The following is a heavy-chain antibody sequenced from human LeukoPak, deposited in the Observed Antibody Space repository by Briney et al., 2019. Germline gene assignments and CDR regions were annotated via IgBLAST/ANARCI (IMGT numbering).Heavy chain of an antibody. V-gene: IGHV3-7*03. Sequence: GGSLRLSCAASGFTFSSYWMNWAHQAPGKGLEGVASINHNGNVNYYVDSVKGRFTISRDNAKNSLYLQMSNLRAEDTAVYFCARGGDLDVWGQGATVTVSS. D-gene: IGHD2-21*01. CDR1: GFTFSSYW. J-gene: IGHJ6*02. CDR2: INHNGNVN. CDR3: ARGGDLDV.